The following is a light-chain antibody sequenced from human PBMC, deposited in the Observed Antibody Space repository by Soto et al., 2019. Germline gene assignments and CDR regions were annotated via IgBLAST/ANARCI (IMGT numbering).Light chain of an antibody. J-gene: IGKJ1*01. CDR3: QQYGSSPRA. V-gene: IGKV3-20*01. CDR2: GAS. Sequence: EIVLTQSPGTLSLSPGERATLSCRASQSVSNSYLAWYQQKPGQAPRLLIYGASSRATGIPDRFSGSGSGTYFTLTISRLESEDFAVYYCQQYGSSPRAFGQGTKVEIK. CDR1: QSVSNSY.